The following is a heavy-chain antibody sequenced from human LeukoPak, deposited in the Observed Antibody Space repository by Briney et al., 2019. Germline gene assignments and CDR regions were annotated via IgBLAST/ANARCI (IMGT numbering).Heavy chain of an antibody. V-gene: IGHV7-4-1*02. CDR3: ARGEWIQPILVDY. CDR1: GGTFSSYA. CDR2: INTNTGNP. J-gene: IGHJ4*02. Sequence: ASVKVSCKASGGTFSSYAISWVRQAPGQGLEWMGWINTNTGNPTYAQGFTGRFVFSLDTSVSTAYLQISSLKAEDTAVYYCARGEWIQPILVDYWGQGTLVTVSS. D-gene: IGHD5-18*01.